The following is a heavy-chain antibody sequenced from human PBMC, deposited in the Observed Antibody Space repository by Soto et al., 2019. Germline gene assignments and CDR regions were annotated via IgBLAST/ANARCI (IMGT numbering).Heavy chain of an antibody. V-gene: IGHV2-5*02. CDR3: VHTSGGGNSACFDY. CDR2: IYWDDDK. D-gene: IGHD2-21*02. Sequence: QITLKESGPTLVKPTQTLTLTCTFSGFSLSTSRVGVGWIRQPPGKALEWLALIYWDDDKRYSPSLKSRLTITKDTSKNQVVLTMTNTDPVDTATYYYVHTSGGGNSACFDYWGQGTLVTVSS. J-gene: IGHJ4*02. CDR1: GFSLSTSRVG.